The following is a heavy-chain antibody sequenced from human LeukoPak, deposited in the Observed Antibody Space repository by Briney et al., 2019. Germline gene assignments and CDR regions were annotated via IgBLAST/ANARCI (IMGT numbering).Heavy chain of an antibody. J-gene: IGHJ6*02. CDR2: ISAYNGNT. CDR3: AREKIPGYYYYGMDV. CDR1: GYTFTSYG. V-gene: IGHV1-18*01. D-gene: IGHD2-21*01. Sequence: GASVKVSCKASGYTFTSYGISWVRQAPGQGLEWMGWISAYNGNTNYAQKLQGRVTMTTDTSTSTAYMELRSLRSDDTAVYYCAREKIPGYYYYGMDVWGQGTTVTVSS.